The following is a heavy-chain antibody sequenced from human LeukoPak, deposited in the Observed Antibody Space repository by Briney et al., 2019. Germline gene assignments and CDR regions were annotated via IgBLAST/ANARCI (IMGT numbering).Heavy chain of an antibody. D-gene: IGHD1-26*01. CDR3: ARIGRASWYFDY. CDR1: GYNFTTYG. J-gene: IGHJ4*02. V-gene: IGHV1-18*01. CDR2: NSTYNGHR. Sequence: ASVKVSCKASGYNFTTYGLTWVRQAPGQGLEWMGWNSTYNGHRNYAQKFQGRVTMTTDTSTRTAYMELKSLTSDDTAVYYCARIGRASWYFDYWGQGTLVTVSS.